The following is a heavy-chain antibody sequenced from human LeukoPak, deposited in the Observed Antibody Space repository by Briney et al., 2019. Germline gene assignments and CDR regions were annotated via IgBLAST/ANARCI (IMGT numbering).Heavy chain of an antibody. D-gene: IGHD5-12*01. CDR1: GFTFTSHA. CDR2: ISGSGDST. J-gene: IGHJ4*02. V-gene: IGHV3-23*01. Sequence: GGSLRHSCAASGFTFTSHATSWVRQAPGKGREWVSIISGSGDSTYYADSVKGRVTISRDNSKSTLYLQMNSLRADDTAVYYCAKESGYDVDFDYWGQGTLVTVSS. CDR3: AKESGYDVDFDY.